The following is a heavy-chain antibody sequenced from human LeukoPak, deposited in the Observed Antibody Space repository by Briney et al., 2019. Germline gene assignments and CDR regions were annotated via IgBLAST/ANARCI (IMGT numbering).Heavy chain of an antibody. Sequence: SETLSLTCTVSGGSIRGFFWSWIRQPPGKGLEWIGYIFYSGGTYYNPSLMGRVTISVDMSTNQFSLKLTSVTAADTAVYYCARHDYGGNSAWLDPWGQGTLVTVSS. V-gene: IGHV4-59*01. CDR2: IFYSGGT. CDR1: GGSIRGFF. J-gene: IGHJ5*02. CDR3: ARHDYGGNSAWLDP. D-gene: IGHD4-23*01.